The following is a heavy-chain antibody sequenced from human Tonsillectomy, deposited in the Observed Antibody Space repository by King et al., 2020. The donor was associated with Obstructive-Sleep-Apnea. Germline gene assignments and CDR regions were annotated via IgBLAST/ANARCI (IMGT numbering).Heavy chain of an antibody. V-gene: IGHV4-61*01. D-gene: IGHD6-19*01. CDR3: AREWSFIAVTGTGGMDV. Sequence: QLQESGPGLVKPSETLSLTCTVSDGSVSSGSFYWNWIRQPPGKGLEWIGYVYYSGNTNYNPSLKSRVTISVETSKNQFSLNLTSVTAADTAVYYCAREWSFIAVTGTGGMDVWGQGTTVTVSS. J-gene: IGHJ6*02. CDR1: DGSVSSGSFY. CDR2: VYYSGNT.